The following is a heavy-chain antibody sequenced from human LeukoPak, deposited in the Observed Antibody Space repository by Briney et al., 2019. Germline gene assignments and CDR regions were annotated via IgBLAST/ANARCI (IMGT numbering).Heavy chain of an antibody. Sequence: ASVKVSCKASGYTFTSYGISWVRQAPGQGLEWMGWISAYNGNTNYAQKLQGRVTMTTDTSTSTAYMELRSLRSDDTAVYYCARVVRFLGWLLGYYYYGMDVWGQGTTVTVSS. V-gene: IGHV1-18*01. CDR3: ARVVRFLGWLLGYYYYGMDV. D-gene: IGHD3-3*01. J-gene: IGHJ6*02. CDR1: GYTFTSYG. CDR2: ISAYNGNT.